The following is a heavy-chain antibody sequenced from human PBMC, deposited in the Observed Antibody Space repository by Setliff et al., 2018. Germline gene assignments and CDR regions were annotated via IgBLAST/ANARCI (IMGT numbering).Heavy chain of an antibody. CDR3: ARASSGWYSAYYYYMDV. J-gene: IGHJ6*03. CDR1: GGSVKSHY. V-gene: IGHV4-59*02. Sequence: SETLSLTCTVSGGSVKSHYWSWIRQTPEKGLEWIGFVFYSGDTRYNPSLKSRVTMSVDTSMNQFSLNLNSVTAADTAVYYCARASSGWYSAYYYYMDVWGKGTTVTVS. CDR2: VFYSGDT. D-gene: IGHD6-19*01.